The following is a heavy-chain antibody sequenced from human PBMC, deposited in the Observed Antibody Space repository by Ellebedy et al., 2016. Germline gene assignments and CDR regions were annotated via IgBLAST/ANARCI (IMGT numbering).Heavy chain of an antibody. CDR3: ARHSLYFDY. Sequence: SETLSLTCTVSGGSISSSSYSWGWIRQPPGKALEWIGSIYYSGSTYYNPSLKSRVPISVDTSKNQFSLKLSSVTAADTAVYYCARHSLYFDYWGQGTLVTVSS. V-gene: IGHV4-39*01. J-gene: IGHJ4*02. D-gene: IGHD3-16*02. CDR2: IYYSGST. CDR1: GGSISSSSYS.